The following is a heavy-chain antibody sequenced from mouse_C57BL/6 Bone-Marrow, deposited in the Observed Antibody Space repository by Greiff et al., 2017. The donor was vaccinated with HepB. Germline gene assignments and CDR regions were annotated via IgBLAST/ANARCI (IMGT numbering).Heavy chain of an antibody. CDR1: GYTFTDYE. CDR3: TRREAFTAWYFDV. D-gene: IGHD1-2*01. J-gene: IGHJ1*03. V-gene: IGHV1-15*01. Sequence: QVHVKQSGAELVRPGASVTLSCKASGYTFTDYEMHWVKQTPVHGLEWIGAIDPETGGTAYNQKFKGKAILTADKSSSTAYMELRSLTSEDSAVYYCTRREAFTAWYFDVWGTGTTVTVSS. CDR2: IDPETGGT.